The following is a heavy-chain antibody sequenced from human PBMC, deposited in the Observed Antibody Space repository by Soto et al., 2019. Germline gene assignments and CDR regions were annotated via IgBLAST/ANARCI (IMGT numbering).Heavy chain of an antibody. CDR1: GFTFSSYA. D-gene: IGHD4-17*01. Sequence: GGSLRLSCAASGFTFSSYAMHWVRQAPGKGLEWVAVISYDGSNKYYADSVKGRFTISRDNSKNTLYLQMNSLRAEDTAVYYCARGDYGDYGDFDIWGQGPMVTVSS. CDR2: ISYDGSNK. J-gene: IGHJ3*02. CDR3: ARGDYGDYGDFDI. V-gene: IGHV3-30-3*01.